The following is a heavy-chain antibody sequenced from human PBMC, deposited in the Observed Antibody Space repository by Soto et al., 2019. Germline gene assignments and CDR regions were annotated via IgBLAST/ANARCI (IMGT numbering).Heavy chain of an antibody. CDR1: GFTFSSYG. CDR3: AKDRVDIVATLTGDLDY. Sequence: GGSLRLSCAASGFTFSSYGMHWVRQAPGKGLEWVAVISYDGSNKYYADSVKGRFTISRDNSKNTLYLQMNSLRAEDTAVFYCAKDRVDIVATLTGDLDYWGQGTLVTVSS. V-gene: IGHV3-30*18. CDR2: ISYDGSNK. J-gene: IGHJ4*02. D-gene: IGHD5-12*01.